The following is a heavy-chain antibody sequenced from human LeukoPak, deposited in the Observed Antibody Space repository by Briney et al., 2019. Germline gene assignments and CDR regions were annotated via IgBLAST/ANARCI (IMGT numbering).Heavy chain of an antibody. D-gene: IGHD2/OR15-2a*01. J-gene: IGHJ5*02. CDR2: IYHSGST. V-gene: IGHV4-38-2*02. CDR1: GYSISSGYY. CDR3: ARGGPQAFDFTGNWFDP. Sequence: SETLSLTCTVSGYSISSGYYWGWIRQPPGKGLEWIGSIYHSGSTYYNPSLKSRVTISVDTSKNQFSLKLSSVTAADTAVYYCARGGPQAFDFTGNWFDPWGQGTLVTVSS.